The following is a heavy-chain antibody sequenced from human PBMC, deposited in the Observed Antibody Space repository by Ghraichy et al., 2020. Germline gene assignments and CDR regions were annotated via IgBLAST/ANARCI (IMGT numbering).Heavy chain of an antibody. V-gene: IGHV3-11*06. CDR1: GSTFSDYD. Sequence: GGSLRLSCVPSGSTFSDYDMSWIRHAPGKWLEWVSPIRCRNSDTHYADSVRGRFTLSRDNAQNSLYLPMNSRRAGHTAVYYCAGYIGGQRTCRGGRCPSTSGSRLDAWGQGTVVSVSS. D-gene: IGHD2-15*01. CDR2: IRCRNSDT. J-gene: IGHJ5*02. CDR3: AGYIGGQRTCRGGRCPSTSGSRLDA.